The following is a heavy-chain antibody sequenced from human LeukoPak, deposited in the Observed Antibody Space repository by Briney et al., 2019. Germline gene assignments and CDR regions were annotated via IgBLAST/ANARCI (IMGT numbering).Heavy chain of an antibody. CDR2: IWYDGSNK. D-gene: IGHD6-13*01. J-gene: IGHJ4*02. CDR3: ASNWDNSGSWFNVDY. CDR1: GFTFSSYG. V-gene: IGHV3-33*01. Sequence: PGGSLRLSCAASGFTFSSYGMHWVRQAPGKGLEWVAIIWYDGSNKYYADSVRGRFTISRDNSKNTLYLQMNSLRAEDTAVYYCASNWDNSGSWFNVDYWGQGTLVTVSS.